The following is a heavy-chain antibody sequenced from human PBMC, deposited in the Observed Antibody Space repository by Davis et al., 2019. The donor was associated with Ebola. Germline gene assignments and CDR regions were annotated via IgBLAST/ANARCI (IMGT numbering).Heavy chain of an antibody. V-gene: IGHV1-69*13. J-gene: IGHJ6*04. CDR2: IIPIFGTA. D-gene: IGHD3-22*01. Sequence: SVKVSCKASGYTFTGYYMHWVRQAPGQGLEWMGGIIPIFGTANYAQKFQGRVTITADESTSTAYMELSSLRSEDTAVYYCARDSSGYYPYYYYYGMDVWGKGTTVTVSS. CDR3: ARDSSGYYPYYYYYGMDV. CDR1: GYTFTGYY.